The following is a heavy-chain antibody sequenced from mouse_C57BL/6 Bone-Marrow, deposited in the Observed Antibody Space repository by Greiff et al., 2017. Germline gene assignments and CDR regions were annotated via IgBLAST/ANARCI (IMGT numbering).Heavy chain of an antibody. D-gene: IGHD1-1*01. Sequence: VQLKESGGGLVKPGGSLKLSCAASGFTFSSYTMSWVRQTPEKRLEWVATISGGGGNTYYPDSVKGRFTISRDNAKNTLYLQMSSLRSEDTALYYCASSYYYGSSYYFDYWGQGTTLTVSS. J-gene: IGHJ2*01. CDR2: ISGGGGNT. CDR1: GFTFSSYT. CDR3: ASSYYYGSSYYFDY. V-gene: IGHV5-9*01.